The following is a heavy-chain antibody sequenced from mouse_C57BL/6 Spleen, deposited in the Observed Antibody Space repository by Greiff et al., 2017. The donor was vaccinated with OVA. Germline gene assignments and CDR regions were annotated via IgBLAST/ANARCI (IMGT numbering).Heavy chain of an antibody. CDR2: IDPNSGGT. CDR3: ARGGDY. Sequence: QVQLQQPGAELVKPGASVKLSCKASGYNFTSYWMHWVKPRPGRGLEWIGRIDPNSGGTKYTEKFKSKATLTVDKPSSTAYMQLSSVTSEDSTVYYFARGGDYWGQGTTLTVSS. CDR1: GYNFTSYW. V-gene: IGHV1-72*01. J-gene: IGHJ2*01.